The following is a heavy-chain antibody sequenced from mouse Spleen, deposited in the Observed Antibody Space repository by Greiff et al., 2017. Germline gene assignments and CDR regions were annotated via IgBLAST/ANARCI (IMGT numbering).Heavy chain of an antibody. CDR1: GFTFSDYG. CDR2: ISSGSSTI. Sequence: EVHLVESGGGLVKPGGSLKLSCAASGFTFSDYGMHWVRQAPEKGLEWVAYISSGSSTIYYADTVKGRFTISRDNAKNTLFLQMTSLRSEDTAMYYCARSWAPYWYFDVWGAGTTVTVSS. V-gene: IGHV5-17*01. CDR3: ARSWAPYWYFDV. J-gene: IGHJ1*01.